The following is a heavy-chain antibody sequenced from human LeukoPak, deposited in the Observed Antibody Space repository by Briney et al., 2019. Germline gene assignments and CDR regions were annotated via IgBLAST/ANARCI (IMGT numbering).Heavy chain of an antibody. Sequence: NPGGSLRLSCAASGFTFSSYSMNWVRQAPGKALEWVSSISSSSSYIYYADSVKGRFTISRDNAKNSLYLQMNSLRAEDTAVYYCARGGTVTLNWFDPWGQGTLVTVSS. J-gene: IGHJ5*02. D-gene: IGHD4-17*01. CDR1: GFTFSSYS. CDR2: ISSSSSYI. CDR3: ARGGTVTLNWFDP. V-gene: IGHV3-21*01.